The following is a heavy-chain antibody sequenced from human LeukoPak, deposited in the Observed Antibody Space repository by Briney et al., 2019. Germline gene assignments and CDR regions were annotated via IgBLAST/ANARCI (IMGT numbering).Heavy chain of an antibody. CDR1: GYTFTSYG. V-gene: IGHV1-18*01. Sequence: ASVKVSCKASGYTFTSYGISWVRRAPGQGLEWIGWISAYNGNTSYAQKLQGRVTMTTDTSTSTAYMELRSLTSDDTAVYYCARVPFPAGGNAPTFDYWGQGPRVTVSS. D-gene: IGHD2-15*01. CDR3: ARVPFPAGGNAPTFDY. CDR2: ISAYNGNT. J-gene: IGHJ4*02.